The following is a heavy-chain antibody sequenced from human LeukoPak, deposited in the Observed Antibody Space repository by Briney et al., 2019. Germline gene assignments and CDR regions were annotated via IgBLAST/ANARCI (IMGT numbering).Heavy chain of an antibody. V-gene: IGHV1-18*01. D-gene: IGHD6-19*01. Sequence: GASVKVSCKASGYTFTSYDINWVRQATGQGLEWMGWISPYNDNTNYAQKLQGRVTMTTDTSTSTAYMEVRRLTFDDTAVYYCARGGTSGWRTPNDDYWGQGTLVTVSS. J-gene: IGHJ4*02. CDR2: ISPYNDNT. CDR1: GYTFTSYD. CDR3: ARGGTSGWRTPNDDY.